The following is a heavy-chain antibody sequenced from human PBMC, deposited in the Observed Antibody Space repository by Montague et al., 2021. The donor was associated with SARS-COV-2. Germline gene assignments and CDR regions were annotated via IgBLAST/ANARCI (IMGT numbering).Heavy chain of an antibody. Sequence: SETLSLTCAVSGGSFSGYSWSWIRQPPGKGLVCIGEVKAGGSTNYIPSLKRRVAISVDTSKNLLSLKLRSVTAADTAVYFCPSGALTGGNYEFCRGYYTSPLDYWGQGTLVTVSS. CDR2: VKAGGST. D-gene: IGHD3-3*01. CDR3: PSGALTGGNYEFCRGYYTSPLDY. V-gene: IGHV4-34*01. CDR1: GGSFSGYS. J-gene: IGHJ4*02.